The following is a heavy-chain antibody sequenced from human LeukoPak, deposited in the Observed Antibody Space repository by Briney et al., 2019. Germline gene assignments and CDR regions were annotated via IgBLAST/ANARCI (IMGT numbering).Heavy chain of an antibody. J-gene: IGHJ4*02. CDR3: AREYLGSFDY. CDR2: ISYDGSNK. CDR1: GFTFSSYA. Sequence: PGGSLRLSCAASGFTFSSYAMHWVRQAPGKGLEWVAIISYDGSNKYYADSVKGQFTISRDNSKNTLYLQMNSLRAEDTAVYYCAREYLGSFDYWGQGTLVTVSS. V-gene: IGHV3-30-3*01. D-gene: IGHD1-26*01.